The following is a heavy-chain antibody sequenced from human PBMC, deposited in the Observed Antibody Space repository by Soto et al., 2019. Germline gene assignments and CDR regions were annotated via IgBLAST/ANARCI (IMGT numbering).Heavy chain of an antibody. J-gene: IGHJ3*02. CDR3: ARGDYYDVSGPFSDAFDI. CDR2: IKEDGSQK. V-gene: IGHV3-7*04. Sequence: EVQLVESGGGLVQPGKSLRLSCAASGFTFSSYWMSWVRRAPGKGLEWVGNIKEDGSQKWYVDSVKGRFTISRDNAKNSLYLQMNSLRVEDTAVYYCARGDYYDVSGPFSDAFDIWGQGTMVTVSS. D-gene: IGHD3-22*01. CDR1: GFTFSSYW.